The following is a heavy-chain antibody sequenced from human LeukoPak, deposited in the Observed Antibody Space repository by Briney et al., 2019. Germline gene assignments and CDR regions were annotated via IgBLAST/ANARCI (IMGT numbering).Heavy chain of an antibody. Sequence: GTSLRLSCVTSGFTFNNYPMHWVRQAPGKGLEWVAVIGYDGRFKFHSDSVKGRFTISRDDSKNTLYLQMNSLRPDDTALYYCARDPKTGSPDYFDYWGQGTLVTVST. D-gene: IGHD3-10*01. CDR1: GFTFNNYP. CDR2: IGYDGRFK. CDR3: ARDPKTGSPDYFDY. V-gene: IGHV3-30*04. J-gene: IGHJ4*02.